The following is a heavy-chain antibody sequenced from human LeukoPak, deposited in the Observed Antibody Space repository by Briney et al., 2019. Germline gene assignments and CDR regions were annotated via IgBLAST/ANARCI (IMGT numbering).Heavy chain of an antibody. D-gene: IGHD6-13*01. Sequence: GGSLRLSCAASGFTFSTYATSWVRQAPGKGLEWVSTISGNTGLVTYYADSVKGRFTISRDNSKNTVYLQMNSLRVEDTAVYYCAKPPPDSSSWLFDYWGQGTLVTVSS. V-gene: IGHV3-23*01. CDR1: GFTFSTYA. J-gene: IGHJ4*02. CDR2: ISGNTGLVT. CDR3: AKPPPDSSSWLFDY.